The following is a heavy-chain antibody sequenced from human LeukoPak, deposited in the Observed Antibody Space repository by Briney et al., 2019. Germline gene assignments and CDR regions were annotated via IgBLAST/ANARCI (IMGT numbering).Heavy chain of an antibody. CDR2: INPNSGGT. CDR3: ARVVIVVVPAAIPDY. Sequence: GASVKVSCKASGYTFTGYYMHWVRQAPGPGLEWMGWINPNSGGTNYAQKFQGRVTMTRDTSISTAYMELSRLRSDDTAVYYCARVVIVVVPAAIPDYWGQGTLVTVSS. D-gene: IGHD2-2*02. V-gene: IGHV1-2*02. J-gene: IGHJ4*02. CDR1: GYTFTGYY.